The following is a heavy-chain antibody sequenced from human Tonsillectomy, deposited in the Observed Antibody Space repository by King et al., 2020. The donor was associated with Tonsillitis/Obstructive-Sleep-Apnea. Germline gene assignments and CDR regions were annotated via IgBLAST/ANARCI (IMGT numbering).Heavy chain of an antibody. J-gene: IGHJ6*03. V-gene: IGHV3-11*05. CDR1: GFTFSDYY. CDR3: ARTEDYYYMDV. Sequence: VQLVEPGGGLVKPGGSLRLSCAASGFTFSDYYMTWIRQAPGRGLEWVSYISSSSGYTNYADSVKGRFTISRDNAKNSLYLQMNSLRDEDTAVYYCARTEDYYYMDVWGKGTTVTVSS. CDR2: ISSSSGYT.